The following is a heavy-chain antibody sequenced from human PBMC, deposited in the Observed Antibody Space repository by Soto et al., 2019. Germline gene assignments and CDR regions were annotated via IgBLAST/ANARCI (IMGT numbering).Heavy chain of an antibody. J-gene: IGHJ6*02. V-gene: IGHV2-5*01. D-gene: IGHD6-13*01. CDR2: IYWNGDR. CDR3: GDRRAAYDSHGLDV. CDR1: GFSLTDSGVG. Sequence: SGPTLVNPTETLTVTCTFSGFSLTDSGVGVGWIRQRPGKSLEWVAVIYWNGDRRLSPSLRSRLAITKDTSKNQVVLTMSNMDPVDTATYYGGDRRAAYDSHGLDVWGQGTTVNVCS.